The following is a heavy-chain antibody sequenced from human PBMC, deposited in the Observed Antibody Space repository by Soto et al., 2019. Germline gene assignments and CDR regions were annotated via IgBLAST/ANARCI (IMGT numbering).Heavy chain of an antibody. Sequence: GVSLRLSCAASGFTFSDHFMSWIRQAPGKGLEWISYMTPSGSSRSYADSVKGRFTISRDNAKNSLYLQMNSLRGDDTAVYYCAKELSENYFTFDLWGQGTMVTVSS. CDR2: MTPSGSSR. J-gene: IGHJ3*01. V-gene: IGHV3-11*01. D-gene: IGHD1-26*01. CDR3: AKELSENYFTFDL. CDR1: GFTFSDHF.